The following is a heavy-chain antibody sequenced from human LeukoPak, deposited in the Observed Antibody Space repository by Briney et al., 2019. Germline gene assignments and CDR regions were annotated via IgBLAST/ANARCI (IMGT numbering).Heavy chain of an antibody. J-gene: IGHJ4*02. Sequence: GGSLRLSCVVSGFTFSIHWMSWVRQAPGKGLEWVANIKQDGSEIYYVDSVRGRFTISRDNAKNSLHLQMNSLRAEDTAVYYCARDSGTWSWSGGYFDYWGQGTLVTVSS. CDR2: IKQDGSEI. D-gene: IGHD3-10*01. CDR3: ARDSGTWSWSGGYFDY. V-gene: IGHV3-7*01. CDR1: GFTFSIHW.